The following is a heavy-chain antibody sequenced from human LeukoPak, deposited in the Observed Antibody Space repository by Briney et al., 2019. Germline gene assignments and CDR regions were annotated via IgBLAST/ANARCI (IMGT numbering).Heavy chain of an antibody. J-gene: IGHJ4*02. V-gene: IGHV3-30*18. CDR2: ISYDGGNK. CDR1: XFSXYG. CDR3: AKDKSSRPGY. Sequence: XFSXYGMHWVRQXPGKGLEWVAVISYDGGNKYYADSVKGRFTISRDNSKNTLYLQMNSLRAEDTAVYYCAKDKSSRPGYWGQGTLVTVSS. D-gene: IGHD1-26*01.